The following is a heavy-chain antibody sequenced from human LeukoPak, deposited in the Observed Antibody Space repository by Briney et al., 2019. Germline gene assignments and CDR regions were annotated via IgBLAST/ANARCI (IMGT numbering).Heavy chain of an antibody. V-gene: IGHV3-11*01. CDR2: ISSSGSTI. CDR3: ARALVFYYGMDV. Sequence: GGSLRLSCAXSXXXXXXXXMSWIXQXXXXXXXXVSYISSSGSTIYYADSVKGRFTISRDNAKNSLYLQMNSLRAEDTAVYYCARALVFYYGMDVWGQGTTVTVSS. D-gene: IGHD2-21*01. J-gene: IGHJ6*02. CDR1: XXXXXXXX.